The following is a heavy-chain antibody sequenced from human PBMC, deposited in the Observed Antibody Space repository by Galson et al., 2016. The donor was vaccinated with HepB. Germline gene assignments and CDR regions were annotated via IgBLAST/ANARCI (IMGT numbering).Heavy chain of an antibody. CDR3: ARGFTFFGPSYYFAMDV. D-gene: IGHD3-10*01. V-gene: IGHV3-21*01. CDR1: GFTFNTYS. CDR2: IGTSDGEI. Sequence: SLRLSCAASGFTFNTYSMHWVRQAAGKGLEWVSSIGTSDGEIHYADSMEGRFTISRDNAKNSLHLQMNSLRVGDTAVYFCARGFTFFGPSYYFAMDVWGQGTTVTVS. J-gene: IGHJ6*02.